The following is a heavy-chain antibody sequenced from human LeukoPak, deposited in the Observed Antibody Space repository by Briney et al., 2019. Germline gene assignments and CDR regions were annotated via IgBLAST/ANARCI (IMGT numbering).Heavy chain of an antibody. V-gene: IGHV3-48*01. D-gene: IGHD3-10*01. J-gene: IGHJ4*02. Sequence: GGSLRLSCAASGFTFSSYSMNWVRQAPGKGLEWVSYISRTIYYADSVKGRFTISRDNAKNSLYLQMNSLRAEDTAVYYCAYMVRGVISYWGQGTLVTVSS. CDR2: ISRTI. CDR1: GFTFSSYS. CDR3: AYMVRGVISY.